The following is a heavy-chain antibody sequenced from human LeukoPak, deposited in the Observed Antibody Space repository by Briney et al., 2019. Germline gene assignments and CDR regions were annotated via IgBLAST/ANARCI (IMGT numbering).Heavy chain of an antibody. CDR1: GFTFDDYA. Sequence: PGGSLRLSCAASGFTFDDYAMHWVRQAPGKGLEWVSAISGSGGSTYYADSVKGRFTISRDNSKNTLYLQMNSLRADDTAVYYCGKYFSLYFSGNDFLDLWGQGTLVTVSS. V-gene: IGHV3-23*01. CDR2: ISGSGGST. J-gene: IGHJ4*02. D-gene: IGHD5-12*01. CDR3: GKYFSLYFSGNDFLDL.